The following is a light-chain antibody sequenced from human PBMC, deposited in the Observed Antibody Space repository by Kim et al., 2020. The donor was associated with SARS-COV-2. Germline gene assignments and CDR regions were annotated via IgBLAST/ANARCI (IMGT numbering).Light chain of an antibody. J-gene: IGLJ1*01. CDR1: SSAVGGYNY. CDR3: SSYTSSSTNYV. V-gene: IGLV2-14*03. Sequence: QSITISCTGNSSAVGGYNYVSWYQQHPGKAPKLMIYDVSNRPSGVSNRFSGSKSGNTASLTISGLQAEDEADYYCSSYTSSSTNYVFGTGTKVTVL. CDR2: DVS.